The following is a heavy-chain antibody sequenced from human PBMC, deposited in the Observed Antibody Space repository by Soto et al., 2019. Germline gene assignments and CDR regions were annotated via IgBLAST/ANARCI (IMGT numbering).Heavy chain of an antibody. J-gene: IGHJ4*02. D-gene: IGHD1-1*01. Sequence: QVHLVQSGAEVKKPGASVKVSCKASGYTFTSYGITWVRQAPGQGLEWMGWISAHNGNTDYAQKLQGRVIVTRDTSTRTAYMELRSLRSDDTAVYYCARGRYGDYWSQGALVTVSS. CDR2: ISAHNGNT. V-gene: IGHV1-18*01. CDR1: GYTFTSYG. CDR3: ARGRYGDY.